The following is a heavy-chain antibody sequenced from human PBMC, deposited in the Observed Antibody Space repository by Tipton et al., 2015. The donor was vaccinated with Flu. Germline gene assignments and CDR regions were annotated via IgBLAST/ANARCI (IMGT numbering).Heavy chain of an antibody. CDR3: ARGTGSSARDAFDI. D-gene: IGHD6-13*01. J-gene: IGHJ3*02. CDR2: IKQDGSEK. Sequence: SLRLSCAASGFTFSSYWVSWVRQAPGKGLEWVASIKQDGSEKYYVDSVKGRFTVSRDNAKNSLYLEMNSLRAEDTAVYYCARGTGSSARDAFDIWGQGTMVTVSS. CDR1: GFTFSSYW. V-gene: IGHV3-7*01.